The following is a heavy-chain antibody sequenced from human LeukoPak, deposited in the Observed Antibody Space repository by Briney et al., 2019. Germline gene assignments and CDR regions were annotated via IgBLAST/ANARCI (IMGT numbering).Heavy chain of an antibody. V-gene: IGHV3-48*04. CDR1: GFTFSSYT. D-gene: IGHD5-18*01. CDR3: ARDQVDTAMVPNYYYYYGMDV. CDR2: ISSSSSTI. Sequence: PSGGSLRLSCAASGFTFSSYTMNWVRQAPGKGLEWVSYISSSSSTIYYADSVTGRFTISRDNARNSLYLQMNSLRAEDTAVYYCARDQVDTAMVPNYYYYYGMDVWGQGTTVTVPS. J-gene: IGHJ6*02.